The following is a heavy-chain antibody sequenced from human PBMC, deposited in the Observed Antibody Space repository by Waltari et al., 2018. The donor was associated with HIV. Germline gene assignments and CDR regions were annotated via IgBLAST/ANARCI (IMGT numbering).Heavy chain of an antibody. V-gene: IGHV3-48*01. Sequence: EVQLVESGGGLLQLGGSVRLSCAASEFTFSSYSMNWVRQAPGKGLEWVSYISSSGSTIYYADSVRGRFTISRDNAKNSLYLQLNSLRAEDTAVYYCARDYSGTYADFDYWGQGTLVTVSS. CDR3: ARDYSGTYADFDY. J-gene: IGHJ4*02. CDR1: EFTFSSYS. D-gene: IGHD1-26*01. CDR2: ISSSGSTI.